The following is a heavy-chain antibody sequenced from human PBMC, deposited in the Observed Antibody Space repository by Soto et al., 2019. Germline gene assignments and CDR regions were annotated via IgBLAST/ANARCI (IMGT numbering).Heavy chain of an antibody. V-gene: IGHV3-73*01. CDR3: AREFDYYGSGTSKNWFDP. Sequence: GGSLRLSCAASGLTFSASTMHWVRQASGKGLEWVGRIRSNRNKNATAYSESVKGRFTISRDESKSTAYLQMNSLKTEDTAVYYCAREFDYYGSGTSKNWFDPWGQGTLVTVSS. D-gene: IGHD3-10*01. J-gene: IGHJ5*02. CDR1: GLTFSAST. CDR2: IRSNRNKNAT.